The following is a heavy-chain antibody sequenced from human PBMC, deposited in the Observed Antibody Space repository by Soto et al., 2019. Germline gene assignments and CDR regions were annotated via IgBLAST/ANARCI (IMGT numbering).Heavy chain of an antibody. CDR2: IKSKTDGGTT. CDR3: TTEGVAAAGSYPDYYGMDV. CDR1: GFTFSNAW. D-gene: IGHD6-13*01. J-gene: IGHJ6*02. V-gene: IGHV3-15*01. Sequence: GGSLRLSCAASGFTFSNAWMSWVRQAPGKGLEWVGRIKSKTDGGTTDYAAPVKGRFTISRDDSKNTLYLQMNSLKTEDTAVYYCTTEGVAAAGSYPDYYGMDVWGQGTTVTVSS.